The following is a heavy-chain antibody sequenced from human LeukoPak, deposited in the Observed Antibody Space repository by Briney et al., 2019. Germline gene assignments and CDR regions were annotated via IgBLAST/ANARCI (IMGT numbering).Heavy chain of an antibody. Sequence: PGGSLRLSCAASGFTFSVYGMSWVRQAPGKGLEWISHISSSSSYTNYADSVKGRFTISRDNAKNSLYLQMNSLRAEDTAVYYCARGIVVGNFDYWGQGTLVTVSS. CDR3: ARGIVVGNFDY. J-gene: IGHJ4*02. V-gene: IGHV3-11*03. CDR2: ISSSSSYT. D-gene: IGHD2-15*01. CDR1: GFTFSVYG.